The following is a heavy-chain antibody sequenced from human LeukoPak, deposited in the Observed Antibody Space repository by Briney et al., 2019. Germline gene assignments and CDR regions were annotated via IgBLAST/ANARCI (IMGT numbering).Heavy chain of an antibody. CDR1: GGSIGTYY. J-gene: IGHJ6*03. CDR2: IYVTGST. V-gene: IGHV4-59*08. D-gene: IGHD3-16*02. Sequence: SETRSLTCTVSGGSIGTYYWSWIRQSPGKGLEWIGYIYVTGSTRYNPYLQSRVTISVDKSRNQFFLKMSSVTAADTAVYYCARHIGGGIEDMDVWGKGTKVTVSS. CDR3: ARHIGGGIEDMDV.